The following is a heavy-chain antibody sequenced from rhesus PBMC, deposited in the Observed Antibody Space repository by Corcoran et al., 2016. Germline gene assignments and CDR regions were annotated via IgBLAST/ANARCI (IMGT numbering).Heavy chain of an antibody. CDR1: GGSISGYY. Sequence: QVQLQESGPGLVKPSETLSLTCAVSGGSISGYYWNWIRKRPGKGLEGIGYIGGSTGATHYNPSRQSLVTISPDPTKNHFSLKLSSVTAADTAVYYCARIDSGYYRYNRFDVWGAGVLVTVSS. CDR3: ARIDSGYYRYNRFDV. J-gene: IGHJ5-1*01. V-gene: IGHV4-165*02. D-gene: IGHD3-28*01. CDR2: IGGSTGAT.